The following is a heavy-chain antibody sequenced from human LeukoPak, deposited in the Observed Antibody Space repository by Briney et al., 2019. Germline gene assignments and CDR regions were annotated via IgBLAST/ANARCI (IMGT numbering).Heavy chain of an antibody. CDR1: GFTFSSYS. D-gene: IGHD4/OR15-4a*01. CDR3: AREPTPMGADYYYGMDV. V-gene: IGHV3-21*01. J-gene: IGHJ6*02. CDR2: ISSSSSYI. Sequence: GGSLRLSCAASGFTFSSYSMNWVRQAPGKGLEWVSSISSSSSYIYYADSVKGRFTISRDNAKNSLYLQMNSLRAEDTAVYYCAREPTPMGADYYYGMDVWGQGTTVTVSS.